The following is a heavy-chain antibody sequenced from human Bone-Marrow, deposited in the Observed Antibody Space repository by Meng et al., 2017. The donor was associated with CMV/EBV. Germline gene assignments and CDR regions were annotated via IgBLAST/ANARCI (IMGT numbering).Heavy chain of an antibody. J-gene: IGHJ4*02. CDR2: ISGGGVST. V-gene: IGHV3-23*01. CDR1: GFTFSSYA. D-gene: IGHD1-26*01. Sequence: GESLKISCAASGFTFSSYAMSWVRQAPGKGLEWVSTISGGGVSTYYADSVKGRFTISRDNSKNTLYLQMNSLRAEDTAVYYCATPPVVIYSRRQLGGPGTLVTVSS. CDR3: ATPPVVIYSRRQL.